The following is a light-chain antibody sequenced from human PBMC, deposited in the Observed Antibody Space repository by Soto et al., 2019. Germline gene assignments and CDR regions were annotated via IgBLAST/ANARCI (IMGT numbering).Light chain of an antibody. CDR1: SSDVGGYIY. CDR2: DVS. V-gene: IGLV2-11*01. Sequence: QSALTQPRSVSGSPGQSVTISCTGTSSDVGGYIYVSWYQQHPGKAPKLVIYDVSKRPSGVPDRFSGSKSGNTASLTVSGLQAEDEADYSCCSYAGTYTQWVFGGGTKLTVL. CDR3: CSYAGTYTQWV. J-gene: IGLJ3*02.